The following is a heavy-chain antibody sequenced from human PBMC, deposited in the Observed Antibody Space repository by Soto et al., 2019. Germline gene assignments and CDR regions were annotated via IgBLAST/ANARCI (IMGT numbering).Heavy chain of an antibody. CDR3: ANSLINWGDAFDS. CDR1: GFSLSTSGVG. CDR2: LYWDDDT. Sequence: QITLKESGPTLVKPTQTLTLTCTFSGFSLSTSGVGVGWIREPPGKALEWLGLLYWDDDTRFSPSLKSRLTITKDTSKNQVVLKMTNLDPDHTGTYYCANSLINWGDAFDSWGQGEMVSASS. D-gene: IGHD7-27*01. J-gene: IGHJ3*02. V-gene: IGHV2-5*02.